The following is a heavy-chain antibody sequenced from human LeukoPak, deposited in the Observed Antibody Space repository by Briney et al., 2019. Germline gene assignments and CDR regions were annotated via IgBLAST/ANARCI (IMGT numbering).Heavy chain of an antibody. CDR1: GFTFTNYW. J-gene: IGHJ4*02. Sequence: GGSLRLSCAASGFTFTNYWMSWVRQAPGTGLEWVANIKQDGNEKYYVDSVRGRFTITRDNAKNSLYLQMNSLRAEDTAVYYCAKTGGGRADYWGQGTLVTVSS. V-gene: IGHV3-7*01. CDR3: AKTGGGRADY. D-gene: IGHD7-27*01. CDR2: IKQDGNEK.